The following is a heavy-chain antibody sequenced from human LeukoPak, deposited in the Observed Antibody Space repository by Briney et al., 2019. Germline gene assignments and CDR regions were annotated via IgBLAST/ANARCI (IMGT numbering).Heavy chain of an antibody. J-gene: IGHJ5*02. V-gene: IGHV4-59*01. Sequence: SETLSLTCTVSGGSISTYYWSWIRQPPGKGLEWIGYIYYTGSTSYNPSLKSRVTISLDASKNQFSLELNSVTPADTAVYYCARGGNYWPQWWFDPWGRGTLVSVSS. CDR2: IYYTGST. CDR1: GGSISTYY. CDR3: ARGGNYWPQWWFDP. D-gene: IGHD1-26*01.